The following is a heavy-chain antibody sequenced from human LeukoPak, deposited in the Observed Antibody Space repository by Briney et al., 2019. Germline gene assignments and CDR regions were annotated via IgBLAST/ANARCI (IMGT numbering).Heavy chain of an antibody. CDR2: ISSSGSTI. CDR1: GFTFSSYE. D-gene: IGHD1-20*01. J-gene: IGHJ5*02. CDR3: ARDSDAGYNWNPNWFDP. Sequence: GGSLRLSCAASGFTFSSYEMNWVRQAPGKGLEWVSYISSSGSTIYYADSVKGRFTISRDNAKNSLYLQMNSLRAEDTAVYYCARDSDAGYNWNPNWFDPWGQGTLVTVSS. V-gene: IGHV3-48*03.